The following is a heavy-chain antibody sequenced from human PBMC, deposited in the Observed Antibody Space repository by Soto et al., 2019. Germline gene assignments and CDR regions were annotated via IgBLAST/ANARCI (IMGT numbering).Heavy chain of an antibody. Sequence: PSETLSLTCAVSGGSISSGGYSWSWIRQPPGKGLEWIGYIYHSGSTYYNPSLKSRVTISVDTSKNQFSLKLSSVTAADTAVYYCASHYRRRGWEWATEPLFDYWGQGTLVTVSS. V-gene: IGHV4-30-2*02. D-gene: IGHD6-19*01. CDR2: IYHSGST. J-gene: IGHJ4*02. CDR1: GGSISSGGYS. CDR3: ASHYRRRGWEWATEPLFDY.